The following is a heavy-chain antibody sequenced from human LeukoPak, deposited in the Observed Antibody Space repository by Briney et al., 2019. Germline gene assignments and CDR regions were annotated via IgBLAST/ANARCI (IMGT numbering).Heavy chain of an antibody. CDR1: GYTFTSYG. V-gene: IGHV1-18*01. Sequence: ASVKVSCKASGYTFTSYGLTWVRQAPGQGLEWVGWISAHTDDASYAQKFQGRVTMTTDSYTSTAYMDLRSLTSDDTAVYYCARDQVPIGVPAAVMDYWGQGTLITVSS. CDR2: ISAHTDDA. D-gene: IGHD2-2*01. CDR3: ARDQVPIGVPAAVMDY. J-gene: IGHJ4*02.